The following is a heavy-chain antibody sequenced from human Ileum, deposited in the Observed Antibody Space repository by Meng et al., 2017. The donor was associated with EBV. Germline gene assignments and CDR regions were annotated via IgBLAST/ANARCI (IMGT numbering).Heavy chain of an antibody. D-gene: IGHD6-19*01. CDR2: ININTGNP. J-gene: IGHJ4*02. CDR1: GYTFTSSS. Sequence: QVQLVQSGSELKKPGGSVKVSCQAAGYTFTSSSMNWVRHAPGQGLEWMGWININTGNPTYAQGFTGRFVFSLDTSVSTAYLQIDSLKAEDTAVYYCARDKIAVAGITGDYWGQGTLVTVSS. CDR3: ARDKIAVAGITGDY. V-gene: IGHV7-4-1*01.